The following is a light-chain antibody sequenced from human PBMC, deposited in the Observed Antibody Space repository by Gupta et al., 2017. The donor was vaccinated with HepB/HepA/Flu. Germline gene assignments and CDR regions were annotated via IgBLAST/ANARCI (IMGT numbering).Light chain of an antibody. CDR2: EVS. CDR1: SSDVGSYIY. V-gene: IGLV2-8*01. Sequence: QSALTQPPSASGSPGQSVPIPCTGTSSDVGSYIYVSWYQQHPGKAPKLMIYEVSKRPSGVPDRFSGSKSGNTASLTVSGLQAEDEADYYCNSYAGSNNWVFGGGTKLTVL. J-gene: IGLJ3*02. CDR3: NSYAGSNNWV.